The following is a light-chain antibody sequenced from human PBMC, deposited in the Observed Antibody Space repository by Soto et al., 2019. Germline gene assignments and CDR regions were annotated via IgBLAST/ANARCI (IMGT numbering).Light chain of an antibody. Sequence: QSVLTQPASVSGSPGQSITISCTGTSSDVGGYNYVSWYQQHPGKAPKFMFYDFSNRPSGVSNRFSGSKSGNTASLTISGLQAEDEADYYCCSYTTSNTRQIVFGTGTKVTVL. CDR2: DFS. J-gene: IGLJ1*01. CDR3: CSYTTSNTRQIV. V-gene: IGLV2-14*01. CDR1: SSDVGGYNY.